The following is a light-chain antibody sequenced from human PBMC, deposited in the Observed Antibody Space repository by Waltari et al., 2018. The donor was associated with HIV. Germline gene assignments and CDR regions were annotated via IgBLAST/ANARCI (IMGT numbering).Light chain of an antibody. Sequence: QSALTQPASVSGSPGQSVTISCTGGNTDIGAFDIVSWYQQRSGEAPQLIIFGVTSRPSGSSSRFSGFQSGHTASLTISGLHDVDEAYYFCSSYSTLKTILFGGGTKLTV. J-gene: IGLJ3*02. V-gene: IGLV2-14*03. CDR3: SSYSTLKTIL. CDR1: NTDIGAFDI. CDR2: GVT.